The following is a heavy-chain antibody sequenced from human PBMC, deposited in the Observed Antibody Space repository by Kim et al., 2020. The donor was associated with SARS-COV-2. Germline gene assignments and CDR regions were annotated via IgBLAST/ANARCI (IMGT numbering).Heavy chain of an antibody. J-gene: IGHJ5*02. D-gene: IGHD6-13*01. CDR1: GGSFSGYY. Sequence: SETLSLTCAVYGGSFSGYYWSWIRQPPGKGLEWIGKINHSGSTNYNPSLKSRVTISVDTSKNQFSLKLSSVTAADTAVYYCATHEQQLGWFDPWGQGTLVTVSS. CDR3: ATHEQQLGWFDP. CDR2: INHSGST. V-gene: IGHV4-34*01.